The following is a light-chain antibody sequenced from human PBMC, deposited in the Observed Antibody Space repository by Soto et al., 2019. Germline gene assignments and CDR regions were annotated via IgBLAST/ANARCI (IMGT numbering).Light chain of an antibody. CDR1: QSISSW. CDR3: QQYNSFPYT. CDR2: KAS. V-gene: IGKV1-5*03. J-gene: IGKJ2*01. Sequence: DIQMTQSPSTLSASVGDRVTITCRASQSISSWLAWYQQKPGKAPKLLNYKASSSESGVPSRFSGSGSGTEFTLTISSLQPDDFATYYCQQYNSFPYTFGQGTTLEIK.